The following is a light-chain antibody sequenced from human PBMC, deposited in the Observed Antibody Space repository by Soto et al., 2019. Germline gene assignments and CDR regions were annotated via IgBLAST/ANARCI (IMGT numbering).Light chain of an antibody. J-gene: IGKJ3*01. CDR2: GAA. CDR1: ENVYINS. CDR3: QQYGTSPLT. Sequence: EIVLTQSPGTLSLSPGEGATLSCRASENVYINSLAWYQQKPGQPPRLLIYGAATRASAVPDRFSGSWSGADFTLTITGLVPEDFSVYYCQQYGTSPLTFGPGTRVD. V-gene: IGKV3-20*01.